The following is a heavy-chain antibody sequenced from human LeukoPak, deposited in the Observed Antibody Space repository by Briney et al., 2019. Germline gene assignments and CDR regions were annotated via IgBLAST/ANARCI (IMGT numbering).Heavy chain of an antibody. V-gene: IGHV3-23*01. CDR2: ISTSGGST. J-gene: IGHJ4*02. D-gene: IGHD6-6*01. CDR1: GFTFSSYA. Sequence: GGSLRLSCAASGFTFSSYAMSWVRQAPGKGLQWVSGISTSGGSTYYADSVKGRFTISRDNSKSTLYLQMNSLRAEDTAVYYCAKAIGTVAARPLDFWGQGTLVTVSS. CDR3: AKAIGTVAARPLDF.